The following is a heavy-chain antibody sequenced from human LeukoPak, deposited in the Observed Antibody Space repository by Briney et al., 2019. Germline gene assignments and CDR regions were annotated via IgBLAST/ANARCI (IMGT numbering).Heavy chain of an antibody. J-gene: IGHJ3*02. Sequence: SETLSLTCTVSGGSVTNYHWSWIRQPAGKGLEWIARFYTGGSTTYNPSLNGRATMSVDTSMNHFSLKLTSVTAAGTAIYYCATVEVGTVDVFDIWGQGTMVTVSS. CDR3: ATVEVGTVDVFDI. V-gene: IGHV4-4*07. CDR2: FYTGGST. CDR1: GGSVTNYH. D-gene: IGHD1-26*01.